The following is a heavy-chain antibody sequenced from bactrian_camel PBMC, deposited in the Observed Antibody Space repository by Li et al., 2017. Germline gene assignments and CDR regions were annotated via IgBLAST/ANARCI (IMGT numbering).Heavy chain of an antibody. CDR1: GFTFSTYA. D-gene: IGHD4*01. J-gene: IGHJ4*01. Sequence: VQLVESGGGLVQPGGSLVLSCAASGFTFSTYAMSWVRQAPGKGLEWVSLISSSGGSTLYADSVKGRFTISRDNAKNTINLELNSLKTEGTARYYCAAGPDSLTRPVRDYEFTVWGQGTQVTVS. CDR3: AAGPDSLTRPVRDYEFTV. CDR2: ISSSGGST. V-gene: IGHV3S31*01.